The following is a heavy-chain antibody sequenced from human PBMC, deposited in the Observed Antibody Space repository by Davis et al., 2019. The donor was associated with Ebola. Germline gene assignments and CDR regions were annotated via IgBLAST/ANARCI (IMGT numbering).Heavy chain of an antibody. J-gene: IGHJ6*04. CDR1: GFTFSHYG. CDR3: AKSGLSFGVVKYHYGMDV. D-gene: IGHD3-3*01. CDR2: ISYDGSDK. Sequence: GESLKISCAVSGFTFSHYGMHWVRQAPGKGLEWVSVISYDGSDKYYADSVKGRFTISRDNSKKTLYLQMNSLRAEDTAVYYCAKSGLSFGVVKYHYGMDVWGKGTTVTVSS. V-gene: IGHV3-30*18.